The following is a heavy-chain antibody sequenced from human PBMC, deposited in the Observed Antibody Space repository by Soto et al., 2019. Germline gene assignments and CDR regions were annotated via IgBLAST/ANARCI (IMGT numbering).Heavy chain of an antibody. Sequence: SETLSLTCNVSGGSISNYHWSWIRQPPGKGLEWIGYMYNTGSTVYNPSFKSRVTISVDTSKNQFSLKLNSVTAADTAVYYCARDLWGYCGTDCYPLDVWGQGTTVTVSS. CDR1: GGSISNYH. CDR3: ARDLWGYCGTDCYPLDV. J-gene: IGHJ6*02. D-gene: IGHD2-21*02. V-gene: IGHV4-59*01. CDR2: MYNTGST.